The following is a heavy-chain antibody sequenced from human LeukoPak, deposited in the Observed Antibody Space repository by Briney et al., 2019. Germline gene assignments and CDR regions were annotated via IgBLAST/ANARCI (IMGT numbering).Heavy chain of an antibody. V-gene: IGHV4-59*01. CDR2: ISFGGTT. J-gene: IGHJ5*02. Sequence: SETLSLTCSVSGGSIKNYCWSWIRQPPGKGLEWLGNISFGGTTDYNSSLKSRLTISVDTFKNQLSLNLQSVTAADTATYYCARHRSDTGGKKGVNWFDPWGQGTLVTVSS. CDR1: GGSIKNYC. CDR3: ARHRSDTGGKKGVNWFDP. D-gene: IGHD4-23*01.